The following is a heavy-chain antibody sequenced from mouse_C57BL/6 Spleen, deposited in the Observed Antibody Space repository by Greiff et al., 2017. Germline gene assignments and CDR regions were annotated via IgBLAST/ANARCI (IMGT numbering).Heavy chain of an antibody. Sequence: QVQLQQSGAELMKPGASVKLSCKATGYTFTGYGLEWVKQRPGNGLEWIGEILPGSGSNNYHEKFKGKATFTADTSSNTAYMQLSSLTTEDSAIYYFARSPPMGAMDYWGQGTSVTVSS. CDR3: ARSPPMGAMDY. CDR2: ILPGSGSN. J-gene: IGHJ4*01. CDR1: GYTFTGYG. V-gene: IGHV1-9*01.